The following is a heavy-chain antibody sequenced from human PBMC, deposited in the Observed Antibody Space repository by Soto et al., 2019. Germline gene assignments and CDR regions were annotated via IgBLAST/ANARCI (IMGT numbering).Heavy chain of an antibody. CDR3: ARGYSYGSRYYFDY. J-gene: IGHJ4*02. Sequence: ASVKVSCKASGYTFTTSGITWVRQAPGQGLEWMGWISTYNGNTNYAQRLQGRVTLTTDTFTSTAYMEMRSLRSDDTAVYYCARGYSYGSRYYFDYWGQGTLVTVSS. CDR2: ISTYNGNT. D-gene: IGHD5-12*01. V-gene: IGHV1-18*01. CDR1: GYTFTTSG.